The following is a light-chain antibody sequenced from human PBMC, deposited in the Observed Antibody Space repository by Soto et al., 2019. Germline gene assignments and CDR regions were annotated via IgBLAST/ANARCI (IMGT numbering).Light chain of an antibody. CDR3: QQYNSFPFT. CDR2: RTS. J-gene: IGKJ3*01. V-gene: IGKV3-15*01. Sequence: EIVMTQSPATLSVSPGERATVSCRASQSINYNLALYQQNPGQAPRLLMLRTSTRATGFPARFSAGGSGTDFNLTIISLQSEDFATYFCQQYNSFPFTFGPGTKVDIK. CDR1: QSINYN.